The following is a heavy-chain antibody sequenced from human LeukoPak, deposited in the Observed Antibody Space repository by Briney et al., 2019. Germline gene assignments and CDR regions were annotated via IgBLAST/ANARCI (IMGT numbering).Heavy chain of an antibody. CDR1: SGSFSGYY. CDR3: ARGEWEVRFDP. D-gene: IGHD1-26*01. Sequence: SETLSLTCAVYSGSFSGYYWSWIRQPPGKGLEWIGEINQSGNTNYNPSLKSRVTISVDTSKNQFSLKLSSVTAADTAVYYCARGEWEVRFDPWGQGTLVTASS. J-gene: IGHJ5*02. V-gene: IGHV4-34*01. CDR2: INQSGNT.